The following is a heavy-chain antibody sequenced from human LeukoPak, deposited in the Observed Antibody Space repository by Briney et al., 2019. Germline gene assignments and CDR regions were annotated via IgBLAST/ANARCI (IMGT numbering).Heavy chain of an antibody. V-gene: IGHV3-23*01. CDR2: ISGSGGST. CDR3: AKDRYQNYYDSSGYYSGH. J-gene: IGHJ4*02. Sequence: PGGSLRLSCAASGFTFSSYAMSWVRQAPGKGLEWVSAISGSGGSTYYADSVKGRFTISRDNSKNTLYLQMNSLRAEDTAVYYCAKDRYQNYYDSSGYYSGHWGQGTLVIVSS. CDR1: GFTFSSYA. D-gene: IGHD3-22*01.